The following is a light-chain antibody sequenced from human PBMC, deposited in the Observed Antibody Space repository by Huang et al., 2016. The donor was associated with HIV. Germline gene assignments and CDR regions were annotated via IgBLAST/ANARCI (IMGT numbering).Light chain of an antibody. V-gene: IGKV3-11*01. J-gene: IGKJ4*01. CDR2: DKS. Sequence: EIVLTQSPATLSLSPGERATLSCRASQTISNSLAWYQHKPGQAPKLLIYDKSSRATGIPARFSCSGSGTDFTLIISNLEPEDFAVYYCQQRSNWPPLTFGGGTKVEIK. CDR1: QTISNS. CDR3: QQRSNWPPLT.